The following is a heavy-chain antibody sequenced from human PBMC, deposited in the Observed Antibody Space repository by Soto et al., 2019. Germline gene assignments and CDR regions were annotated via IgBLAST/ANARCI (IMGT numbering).Heavy chain of an antibody. D-gene: IGHD2-8*02. CDR3: AHRRNVGSTVDNKPYDF. CDR1: GFSVTNSGVG. V-gene: IGHV2-5*02. CDR2: IYWDDDK. Sequence: QITLKESGPTLVKPTQTLTLTCTLSGFSVTNSGVGVGWIRQPPGKALEWLALIYWDDDKRYSPSLKTRLTNTKDTSKNHVVLTMTNIDPVHTATYYGAHRRNVGSTVDNKPYDFWAQGTLVTAPS. J-gene: IGHJ4*02.